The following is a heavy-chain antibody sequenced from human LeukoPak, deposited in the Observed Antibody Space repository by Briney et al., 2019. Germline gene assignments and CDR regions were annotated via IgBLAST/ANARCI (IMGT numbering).Heavy chain of an antibody. J-gene: IGHJ3*02. V-gene: IGHV1-46*01. CDR3: ARGTAATDAFDI. Sequence: ASVKVSCKASGYTFTSYYMHWVRQAPGQGLEWMGIINPSGGSTSYAQKFQGRVTMTRGMSTSTVYMELSSLRSEDTAVYYCARGTAATDAFDIWGQGTMVTVSS. CDR1: GYTFTSYY. CDR2: INPSGGST. D-gene: IGHD6-13*01.